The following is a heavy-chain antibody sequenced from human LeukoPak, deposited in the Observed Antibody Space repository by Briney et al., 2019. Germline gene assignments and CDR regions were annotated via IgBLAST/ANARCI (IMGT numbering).Heavy chain of an antibody. CDR1: GGSISSGGYY. V-gene: IGHV4-31*03. CDR3: ARDRVRGAITYAGFDP. CDR2: IYYSGST. Sequence: SETLSLTCTVSGGSISSGGYYWSWIRQHPGKGQEWIGYIYYSGSTYYNPSLKSRVTISIDTSKNQFSLKLSSVTAADTAVYYCARDRVRGAITYAGFDPWGQGTLVTVSS. D-gene: IGHD3-10*01. J-gene: IGHJ5*02.